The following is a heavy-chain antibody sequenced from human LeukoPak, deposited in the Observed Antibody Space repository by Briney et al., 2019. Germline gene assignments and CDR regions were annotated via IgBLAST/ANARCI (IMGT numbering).Heavy chain of an antibody. V-gene: IGHV3-21*01. CDR3: ARDSPVGATNLFDY. D-gene: IGHD1-26*01. CDR2: ISSSSSYI. Sequence: PGGSLRLSCAASGFTFSSYSMNWVRQAPGKGLEWVSSISSSSSYIYYADSVKGRFTISRDSAKNSLYLQMNSLRAEDTAVYYCARDSPVGATNLFDYWGQGTLVTVSS. CDR1: GFTFSSYS. J-gene: IGHJ4*02.